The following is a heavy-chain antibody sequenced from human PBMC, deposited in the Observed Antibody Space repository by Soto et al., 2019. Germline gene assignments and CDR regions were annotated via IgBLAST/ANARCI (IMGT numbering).Heavy chain of an antibody. J-gene: IGHJ6*02. D-gene: IGHD5-18*01. CDR3: ARVGIQLVGYGMDV. Sequence: GGSLRLSCAASGFTFSSYAMHWVRQAPGKGLEWVAVTSYDGSNKYYADSVKGRFTISRDNSKNTLYLQMNSLRAEDTAVYYCARVGIQLVGYGMDVWGQGTTVTVSS. CDR1: GFTFSSYA. V-gene: IGHV3-30-3*01. CDR2: TSYDGSNK.